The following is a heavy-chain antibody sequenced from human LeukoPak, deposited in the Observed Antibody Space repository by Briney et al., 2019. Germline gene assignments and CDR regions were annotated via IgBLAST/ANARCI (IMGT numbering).Heavy chain of an antibody. CDR1: GGSITSYY. V-gene: IGHV4-59*01. J-gene: IGHJ4*02. CDR2: IYYSGST. Sequence: SETLSLTCTVSGGSITSYYWSWIRQPPGKGLDWIGYIYYSGSTSYNPSLKSRVTLSLDTSKNQFSLKLSSVTAADTAVYYCARDRGGTGLDYWGQGTLVTVSS. CDR3: ARDRGGTGLDY. D-gene: IGHD3-16*01.